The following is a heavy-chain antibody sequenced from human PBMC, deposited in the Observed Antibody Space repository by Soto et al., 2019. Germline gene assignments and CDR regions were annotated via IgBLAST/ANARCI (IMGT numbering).Heavy chain of an antibody. CDR3: AKDRDTYYDSSGYRNY. CDR2: IWYDGSNK. J-gene: IGHJ4*02. Sequence: PGGSLRLSCAASGFTFSSYGMHWVRQAPGKGLEWVAVIWYDGSNKYYADSVKGRFTISRDNSKNTLYLQMNSLRAEDTAVYYCAKDRDTYYDSSGYRNYWGQGTLVTISS. V-gene: IGHV3-30*02. D-gene: IGHD3-22*01. CDR1: GFTFSSYG.